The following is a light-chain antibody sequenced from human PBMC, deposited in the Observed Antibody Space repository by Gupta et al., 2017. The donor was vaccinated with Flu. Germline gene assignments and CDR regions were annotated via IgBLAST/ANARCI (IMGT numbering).Light chain of an antibody. CDR3: FSHEGNFNWM. CDR1: SSDVGAYNS. CDR2: EVT. Sequence: SVTISCTGSSSDVGAYNSVSWYQQYPGRAPKRVMYEVTKRPSGVPDRFSGSKSGNTASLTVSGLQADDEAVYYCFSHEGNFNWMFGGGTKLTVV. V-gene: IGLV2-8*01. J-gene: IGLJ3*02.